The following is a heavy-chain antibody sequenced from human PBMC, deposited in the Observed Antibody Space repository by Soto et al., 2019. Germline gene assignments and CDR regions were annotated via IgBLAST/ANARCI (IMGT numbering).Heavy chain of an antibody. J-gene: IGHJ3*02. CDR1: GFTFSNAW. CDR2: IKSKADGETS. V-gene: IGHV3-15*01. CDR3: TTTHRIVVMTNLGDAFDI. Sequence: EVQLVESGGGLVKPGGSLRLSCAASGFTFSNAWMSWVRQAPGKGLEWVGRIKSKADGETSDYAAPVKGRFSISRDDSKNMLYLQMDSLRTEDTAVYYCTTTHRIVVMTNLGDAFDIWGQGTMVTVSS. D-gene: IGHD3-22*01.